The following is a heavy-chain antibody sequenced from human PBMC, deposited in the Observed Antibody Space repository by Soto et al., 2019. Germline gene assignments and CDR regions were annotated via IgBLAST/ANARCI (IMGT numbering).Heavy chain of an antibody. CDR2: ISGRGGST. Sequence: GGYLRLSCAASGFTSSSVAMSWVRQAPGKGLEWVSAISGRGGSTYYADSVKGRFIISRDNSKNTLYLQMNSLRAEDTAVYSCAKGPHYDILTGYFPFDFWGQGTLVTVSS. J-gene: IGHJ4*02. CDR3: AKGPHYDILTGYFPFDF. V-gene: IGHV3-23*01. CDR1: GFTSSSVA. D-gene: IGHD3-9*01.